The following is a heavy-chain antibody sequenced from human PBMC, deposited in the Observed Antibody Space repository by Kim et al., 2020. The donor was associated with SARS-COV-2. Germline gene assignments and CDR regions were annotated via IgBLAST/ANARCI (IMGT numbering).Heavy chain of an antibody. CDR3: ARAPVAYCGGACYVWFDP. V-gene: IGHV7-4-1*02. J-gene: IGHJ5*02. CDR1: GYTFSKYV. D-gene: IGHD2-21*02. CDR2: INTKTGNP. Sequence: ASVKVFCKASGYTFSKYVMSWVRQAPGQGLEWLGWINTKTGNPKYAQGFTGRFVFSLDTSVSTAYLQISDLKPEDTAVYYCARAPVAYCGGACYVWFDPWGQGTLVTVSS.